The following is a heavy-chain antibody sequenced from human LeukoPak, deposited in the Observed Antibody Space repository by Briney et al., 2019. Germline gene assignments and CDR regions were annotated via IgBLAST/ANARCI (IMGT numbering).Heavy chain of an antibody. V-gene: IGHV3-23*01. Sequence: PGGSLRLSCAASEFTFSNYAMSWVRQAPGKGLEWVAAISGSGGSTYYADSVKGRFTISRDNSKNTLYLQMNSLRAEDTAVYYCAKEPREYCSSTSCPNWIDAWGQGTLVTVSS. D-gene: IGHD2-2*01. CDR2: ISGSGGST. CDR3: AKEPREYCSSTSCPNWIDA. CDR1: EFTFSNYA. J-gene: IGHJ5*02.